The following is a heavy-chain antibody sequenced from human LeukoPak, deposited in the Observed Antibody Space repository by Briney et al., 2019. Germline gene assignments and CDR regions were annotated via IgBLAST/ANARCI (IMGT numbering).Heavy chain of an antibody. J-gene: IGHJ2*01. Sequence: QPGRSLRLSCAASGFTFSSYGMHWVRQAPGKGLEWVAVIWYDGSNKYYADSAKGRFTISRDNSKNTLYLQMNSLRAEDTAVYYCARELISTTWRGNRSYFDLWGRGTLVTVSS. D-gene: IGHD1-1*01. V-gene: IGHV3-33*01. CDR2: IWYDGSNK. CDR3: ARELISTTWRGNRSYFDL. CDR1: GFTFSSYG.